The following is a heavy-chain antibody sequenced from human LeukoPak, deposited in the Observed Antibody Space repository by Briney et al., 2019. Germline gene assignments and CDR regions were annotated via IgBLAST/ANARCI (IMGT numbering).Heavy chain of an antibody. CDR1: GGTFSSYA. V-gene: IGHV1-8*02. D-gene: IGHD2-15*01. J-gene: IGHJ5*02. Sequence: GASVKVSCKASGGTFSSYAISWVRQAPGQGLEWMGWISAYNGNTNYAQKFQGRVTMTRNTSISTAYMELSSLRSEDTAVYYCARWVVAADWFDPWGQGTLVTVSS. CDR3: ARWVVAADWFDP. CDR2: ISAYNGNT.